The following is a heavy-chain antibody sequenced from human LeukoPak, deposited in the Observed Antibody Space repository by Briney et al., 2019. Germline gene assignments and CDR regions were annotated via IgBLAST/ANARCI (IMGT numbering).Heavy chain of an antibody. Sequence: ASVKVSCKASGYTFSGTGWYLYWLRQAPGQGLECMGWIYPYTGATHYAQKFQGRVAMTRDTSISTAYMELSRLRPNDTAVYYCARDGPAQMVDFDYWGQGTLVTVSS. D-gene: IGHD3-10*01. J-gene: IGHJ4*02. CDR1: GYTFSGTGWY. CDR3: ARDGPAQMVDFDY. V-gene: IGHV1-2*02. CDR2: IYPYTGAT.